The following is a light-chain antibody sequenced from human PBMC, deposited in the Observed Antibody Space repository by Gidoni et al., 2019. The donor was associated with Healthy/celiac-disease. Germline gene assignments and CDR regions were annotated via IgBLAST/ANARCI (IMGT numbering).Light chain of an antibody. CDR2: AAS. Sequence: IQMTQSPSSLSASVADRVTITCRASQSIISSLNWYQQKPGKAPKLLIYAASSLQSGVPSRFSGSGSGTDFTLTISSLQPEDFATYYCQQSYSTSWTFGQGTKVEIK. CDR1: QSIISS. CDR3: QQSYSTSWT. J-gene: IGKJ1*01. V-gene: IGKV1-39*01.